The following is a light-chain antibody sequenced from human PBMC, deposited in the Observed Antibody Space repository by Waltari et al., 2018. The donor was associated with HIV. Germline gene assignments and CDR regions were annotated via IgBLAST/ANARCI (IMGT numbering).Light chain of an antibody. J-gene: IGLJ3*02. Sequence: QSPLTQPASVSGSPAQSITISCTGTRSDVGGYNLVHWYQQHPGKAPKLMIYDVSNRPSGFSNRFSGSKSGNTASLTISGLQAEDEADYYCSSYTSSSTLVFGGGTKLTVL. V-gene: IGLV2-14*01. CDR2: DVS. CDR3: SSYTSSSTLV. CDR1: RSDVGGYNL.